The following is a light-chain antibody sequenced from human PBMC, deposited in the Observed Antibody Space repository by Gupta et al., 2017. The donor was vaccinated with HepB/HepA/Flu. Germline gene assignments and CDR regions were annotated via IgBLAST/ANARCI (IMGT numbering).Light chain of an antibody. V-gene: IGLV10-54*01. Sequence: HARMTQPPSASTGLRQTATLTCTGKTKNVGYQGAAWLQQQQGLLPKLLFYGNTGRPSGLSEKVSGSRSGSTASLTITGLEPEDEADYFCSAWDSSRSAWVFGGGTKLSVL. CDR1: TKNVGYQG. CDR3: SAWDSSRSAWV. J-gene: IGLJ3*02. CDR2: GNT.